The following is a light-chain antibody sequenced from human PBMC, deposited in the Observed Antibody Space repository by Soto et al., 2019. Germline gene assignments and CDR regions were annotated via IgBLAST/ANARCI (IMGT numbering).Light chain of an antibody. V-gene: IGLV2-23*01. CDR1: SSDVGSYNL. Sequence: QSVLPQPASVSGSPGQSIAISCTRTSSDVGSYNLVSWYQQHPGKAPKLMIYEDNKRPSGVSNRFSGYKSGNTAYLTISGLQAEDEADYYCCSYAGSSTYAFGTGTKVTVL. CDR2: EDN. CDR3: CSYAGSSTYA. J-gene: IGLJ1*01.